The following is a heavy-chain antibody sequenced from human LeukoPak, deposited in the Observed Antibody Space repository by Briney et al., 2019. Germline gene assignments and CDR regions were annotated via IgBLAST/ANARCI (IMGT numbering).Heavy chain of an antibody. Sequence: ASVKVSCKASGYTFTSYYMHWVRQAPGQGLEWMGIINPSGGSTSYAQKFQGRVTKTRDTSTSTVYMELSSLRSEDTAVYYCARVTNGIAVAGIPSPPFDYWGQGTLVTVSS. CDR1: GYTFTSYY. CDR3: ARVTNGIAVAGIPSPPFDY. J-gene: IGHJ4*02. CDR2: INPSGGST. D-gene: IGHD6-19*01. V-gene: IGHV1-46*01.